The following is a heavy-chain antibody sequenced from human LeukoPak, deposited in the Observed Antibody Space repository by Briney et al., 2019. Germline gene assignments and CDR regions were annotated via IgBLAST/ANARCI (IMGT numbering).Heavy chain of an antibody. D-gene: IGHD6-13*01. V-gene: IGHV4-61*02. CDR1: GGSISSGSYY. Sequence: SETLSLTCTVSGGSISSGSYYWSWIRQPAGKGLEWIGRIYTSGSTNYNPSLKGRVTISVDTSKNQFSLKLSSVTAADTAVYYCAREAGGQLLVYAFDIWGQGTMVTVSS. CDR2: IYTSGST. J-gene: IGHJ3*02. CDR3: AREAGGQLLVYAFDI.